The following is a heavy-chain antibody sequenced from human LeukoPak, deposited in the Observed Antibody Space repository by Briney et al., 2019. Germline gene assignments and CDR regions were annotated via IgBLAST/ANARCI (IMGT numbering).Heavy chain of an antibody. CDR2: ISNDGSTK. J-gene: IGHJ4*02. D-gene: IGHD6-25*01. V-gene: IGHV3-30*18. CDR1: GFTFNMYG. Sequence: PGRSLRLSCAASGFTFNMYGMHWVRQAPGKGLEWVAGISNDGSTKDYADSVKGRFTISRDSSKKSMFLQMNSLRAEDTAVYYCAKAAHCTSTSCHFSGYAQRPLDSWGQGTLVTVSS. CDR3: AKAAHCTSTSCHFSGYAQRPLDS.